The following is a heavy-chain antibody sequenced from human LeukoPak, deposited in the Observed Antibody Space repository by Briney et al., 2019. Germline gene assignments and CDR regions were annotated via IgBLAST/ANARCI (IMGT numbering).Heavy chain of an antibody. J-gene: IGHJ4*02. V-gene: IGHV3-30*03. CDR1: GFIFSSYG. D-gene: IGHD1-26*01. CDR3: ARDITGSYSVDY. CDR2: VSDDGTRQ. Sequence: GGSLRLSCAASGFIFSSYGMYWVRQSPGKGLEWVAYVSDDGTRQYYADSVKGRSTISRDNSKNTLNLQMNSLRVEDTAVYYCARDITGSYSVDYWGQGTLVTVSS.